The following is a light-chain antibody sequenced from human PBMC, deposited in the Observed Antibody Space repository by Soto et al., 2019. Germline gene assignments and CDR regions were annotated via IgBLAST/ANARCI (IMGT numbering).Light chain of an antibody. V-gene: IGLV1-44*01. CDR2: SNE. J-gene: IGLJ2*01. CDR3: AAWDDSRNNVI. Sequence: QSVLTHSPSTTGTSGQKVSISCSGSSSTIGPSSVHCYQLVPGTAHKLLIYSNEQRPSAVPGRCSGFMSGTSASLTISGLQSECEADYYCAAWDDSRNNVICGGGTKGTVL. CDR1: SSTIGPSS.